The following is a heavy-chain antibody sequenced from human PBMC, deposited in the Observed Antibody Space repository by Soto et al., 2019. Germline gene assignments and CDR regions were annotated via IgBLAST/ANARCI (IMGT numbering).Heavy chain of an antibody. J-gene: IGHJ3*02. D-gene: IGHD3-22*01. Sequence: PSETLSLTCTVSGGSISSYYWSWIRQPPGKGLEWIGYISYSGSTNYNPSLKSRVTISVDTSKNQFSLKLSSVTAADTAVYYCARHLLLYYYDSSGYYLRDAFDIWGQGTLVTVSS. CDR3: ARHLLLYYYDSSGYYLRDAFDI. V-gene: IGHV4-59*08. CDR1: GGSISSYY. CDR2: ISYSGST.